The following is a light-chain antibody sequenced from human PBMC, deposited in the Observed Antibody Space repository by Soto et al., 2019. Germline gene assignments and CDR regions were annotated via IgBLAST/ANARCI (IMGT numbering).Light chain of an antibody. CDR3: QVWDSSSL. V-gene: IGLV3-21*04. CDR2: YDS. Sequence: SYVLTQPPSVSVAPGKTARITCGGNNIGSKSVHWYQQKPGQAPVLVIYYDSDRPSGIPERFSGSNSGNTATLTISRVEAGDEADYYCQVWDSSSLFGGGTKLTVL. J-gene: IGLJ2*01. CDR1: NIGSKS.